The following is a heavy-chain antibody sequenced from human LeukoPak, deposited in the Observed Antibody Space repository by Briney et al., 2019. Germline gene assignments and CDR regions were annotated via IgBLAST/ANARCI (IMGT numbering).Heavy chain of an antibody. V-gene: IGHV3-21*01. CDR2: ISSSSSYI. D-gene: IGHD3-22*01. CDR3: ARCKPTYYDSSGYPAFDI. CDR1: GFTLSSYS. Sequence: GGSLRLSCAASGFTLSSYSMNWVRQAPGKGLEWVSSISSSSSYIYYADSVKGRFTISRDNAKNSLYLQMNSLRAEDTAVYYCARCKPTYYDSSGYPAFDIWGQGTMVTVSS. J-gene: IGHJ3*02.